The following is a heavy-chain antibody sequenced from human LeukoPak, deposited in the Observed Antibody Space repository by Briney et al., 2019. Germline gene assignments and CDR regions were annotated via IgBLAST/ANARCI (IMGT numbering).Heavy chain of an antibody. CDR2: IIPIFGTA. CDR3: AINAGYSYGYSTAIVDY. Sequence: GASVNVSCKASGGTFSSYAISWVRQAPGQGLEWMGGIIPIFGTANYAQKFQGRVTITADESTSTAYMELSSLRSEDTAVYYCAINAGYSYGYSTAIVDYWGQGTLVTVSS. J-gene: IGHJ4*02. CDR1: GGTFSSYA. D-gene: IGHD5-18*01. V-gene: IGHV1-69*13.